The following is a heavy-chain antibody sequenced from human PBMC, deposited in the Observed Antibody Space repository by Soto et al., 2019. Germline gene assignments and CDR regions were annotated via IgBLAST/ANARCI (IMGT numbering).Heavy chain of an antibody. Sequence: QVQLVQSGTEVKKHGASVRVSCKASGYTFTSYDINWVRQATEQGLEWMGWMNPNSGNTDYAQKFQGRVTMTRNTSISTAYMELSSLRSEDTAVYYCAREGTIRGDDYWGQGTLVTVSS. V-gene: IGHV1-8*01. J-gene: IGHJ4*02. CDR1: GYTFTSYD. CDR2: MNPNSGNT. D-gene: IGHD2-2*02. CDR3: AREGTIRGDDY.